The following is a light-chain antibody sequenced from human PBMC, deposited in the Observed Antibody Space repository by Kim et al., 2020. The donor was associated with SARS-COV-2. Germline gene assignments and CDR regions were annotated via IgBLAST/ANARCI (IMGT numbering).Light chain of an antibody. V-gene: IGLV3-1*01. CDR2: QDR. Sequence: SYELTQPPSVSVSPGQTATITCSGDNLGDIYSSWYQQKPGQSPVLLIYQDRKRPSGIPERFSGSNSGNTATLTISGTQAMDEADYYCQAWDSNTVVIGGGTQLTVL. CDR3: QAWDSNTVV. CDR1: NLGDIY. J-gene: IGLJ3*02.